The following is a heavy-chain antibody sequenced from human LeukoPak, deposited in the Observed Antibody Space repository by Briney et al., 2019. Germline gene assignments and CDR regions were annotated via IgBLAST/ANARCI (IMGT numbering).Heavy chain of an antibody. CDR1: GFSVSSDY. CDR3: ARCHTALNY. Sequence: PGGSLRLSCAASGFSVSSDYMTWVRQAPGKGLEWVSVIYSGGSTYYADSVKGRFTISRDNSKNTLYLQMNNVRVEDTAVYFCARCHTALNYWGQGTLVTASS. V-gene: IGHV3-53*01. J-gene: IGHJ4*02. CDR2: IYSGGST. D-gene: IGHD5-18*01.